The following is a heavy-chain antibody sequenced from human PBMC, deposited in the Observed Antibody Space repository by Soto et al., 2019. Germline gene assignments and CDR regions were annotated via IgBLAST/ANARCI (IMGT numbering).Heavy chain of an antibody. J-gene: IGHJ4*01. CDR1: CGSISSGGYY. V-gene: IGHV4-31*03. CDR2: IYYGGST. D-gene: IGHD3-22*01. CDR3: ARGGYYYENSGQNAYDY. Sequence: SETLSLTCTVSCGSISSGGYYWSWIRQHPGKGLEWIGYIYYGGSTYYNPSLKSRATISGDTSKNQFSLKLSSVTAADTAVYYCARGGYYYENSGQNAYDYWGQGILLTXS.